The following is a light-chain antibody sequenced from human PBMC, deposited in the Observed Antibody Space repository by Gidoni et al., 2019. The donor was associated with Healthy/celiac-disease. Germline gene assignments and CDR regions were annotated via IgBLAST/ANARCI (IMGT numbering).Light chain of an antibody. CDR2: AAS. CDR1: QSISSY. V-gene: IGKV1-39*01. Sequence: DIQMTQSPSSLSASVVDRVTITCRASQSISSYLNWYQQKPGKAPKLLIYAASSLQSGVTSRFSGSGSGTDFTLTISSLQPEDFATYYCQQSYSTLXSFGQGTKLEIK. CDR3: QQSYSTLXS. J-gene: IGKJ2*04.